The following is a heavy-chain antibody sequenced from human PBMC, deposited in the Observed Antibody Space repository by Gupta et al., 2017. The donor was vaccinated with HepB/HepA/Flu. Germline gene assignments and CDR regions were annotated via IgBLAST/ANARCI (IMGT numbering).Heavy chain of an antibody. CDR2: IKPGGGAP. D-gene: IGHD3-10*01. CDR1: GRTLNMYY. CDR3: AAPPSGSFYDYYGMDD. J-gene: IGHJ6*02. V-gene: IGHV1-46*02. Sequence: QVPLLQSGAEVTKPGASVKLSCRTSGRTLNMYYVFWVRQAPGRGLEWLGTIKPGGGAPTYAQNFQGRVTLTRDTSTSTVYMQLNSLQPDDTAVYYCAAPPSGSFYDYYGMDDWGQGTKVTVAS.